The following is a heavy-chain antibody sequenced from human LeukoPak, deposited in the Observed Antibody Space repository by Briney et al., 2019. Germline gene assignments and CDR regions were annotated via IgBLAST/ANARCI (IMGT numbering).Heavy chain of an antibody. J-gene: IGHJ4*02. CDR2: IYYSGST. CDR3: ARDGRYCPSANCPSKGVD. V-gene: IGHV4-30-4*01. Sequence: TSETLSLICTVSGGSISSGDYYWSWIRQPPGKGLEWIGYIYYSGSTYYNPSLKSRVTISLDTSKHQFSLRLSSVTAADTAVYYCARDGRYCPSANCPSKGVDWGQGTLVSVSS. CDR1: GGSISSGDYY. D-gene: IGHD2-2*01.